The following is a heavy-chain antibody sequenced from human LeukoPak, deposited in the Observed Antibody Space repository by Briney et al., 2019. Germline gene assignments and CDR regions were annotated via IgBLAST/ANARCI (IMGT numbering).Heavy chain of an antibody. Sequence: TSSETLSLTCTVSGGSISSSYWSWLRQPPGKGLEWIGYIYYSGSTNYNPSLKSRVTISVDTSKNLFSLKLNSVTAADTAMYYCARMVGPSYRFDYWGQGTLVTVSS. V-gene: IGHV4-59*01. J-gene: IGHJ4*02. CDR2: IYYSGST. CDR3: ARMVGPSYRFDY. D-gene: IGHD1-26*01. CDR1: GGSISSSY.